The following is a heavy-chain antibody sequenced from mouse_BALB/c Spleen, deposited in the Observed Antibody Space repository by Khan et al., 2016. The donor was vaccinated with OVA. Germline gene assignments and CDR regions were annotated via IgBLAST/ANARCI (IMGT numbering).Heavy chain of an antibody. CDR3: ARIRCIYAMDY. Sequence: EVELVESGGGLVQPGGSRKLSCAASGFTFSSFGMFWIRQAPEKGLEWVAYISSGSSTFYYADTVKGRFPISRDNPKNTLFLQMTSRRSEDTAMYDCARIRCIYAMDYWGQGTSVTVSS. V-gene: IGHV5-17*02. J-gene: IGHJ4*01. CDR1: GFTFSSFG. CDR2: ISSGSSTF.